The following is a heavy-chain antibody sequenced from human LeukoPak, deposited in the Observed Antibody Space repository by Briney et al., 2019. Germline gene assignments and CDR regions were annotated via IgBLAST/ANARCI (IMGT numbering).Heavy chain of an antibody. D-gene: IGHD1-26*01. CDR2: VSLTGET. J-gene: IGHJ4*02. CDR3: SSKSGAFFPSGY. Sequence: SETLSLTCSVSGDSISRINWWSWVRQPPGQGLEWIGEVSLTGETNYNPSLNGRVTMSLDGSRNQLSLTLTSVTAADTAIYYCSSKSGAFFPSGYWGQGTLVIVPP. V-gene: IGHV4-4*02. CDR1: GDSISRINW.